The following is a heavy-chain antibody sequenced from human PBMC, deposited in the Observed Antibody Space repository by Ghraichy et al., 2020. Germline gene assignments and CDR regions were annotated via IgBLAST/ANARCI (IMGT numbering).Heavy chain of an antibody. CDR2: VYLGGNT. CDR3: AKSRRGPQARGVTVIIPYFET. V-gene: IGHV4-59*01. D-gene: IGHD2-21*01. Sequence: SETLSLTCSVSGVSINPLYWSWIRQSPGKGLEWIGYVYLGGNTVYHPSLKSRDTISADPSKNQFSLQLTSVTAVDTAVYYCAKSRRGPQARGVTVIIPYFETCGQGALVTVSS. J-gene: IGHJ4*02. CDR1: GVSINPLY.